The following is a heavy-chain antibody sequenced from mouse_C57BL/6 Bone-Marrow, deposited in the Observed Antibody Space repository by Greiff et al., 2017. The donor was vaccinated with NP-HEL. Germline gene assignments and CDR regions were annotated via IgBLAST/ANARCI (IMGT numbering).Heavy chain of an antibody. Sequence: VQLKESGTVLARPGASVKMSCKTSGYTFTSYWMHWVKQRPGQGLEWIGAIYPGNSDTSYNQKFKGKAKLTAVTSASTAYMELSSLTNEVSAVYCCTRHLPAYWGQGTLVTVSA. V-gene: IGHV1-5*01. CDR1: GYTFTSYW. J-gene: IGHJ3*01. D-gene: IGHD6-1*01. CDR3: TRHLPAY. CDR2: IYPGNSDT.